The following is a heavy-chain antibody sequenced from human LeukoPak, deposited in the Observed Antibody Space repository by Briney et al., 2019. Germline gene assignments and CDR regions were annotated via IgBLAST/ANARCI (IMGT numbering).Heavy chain of an antibody. D-gene: IGHD1-26*01. Sequence: ASVKVSCKASGGTFSSYAISWVRQAPGQGLEWMGRIIPILGIANYAQKFQGRVTMTRDTSISTAYMELSRLRSDDTAVYYCARDLVGATNDYWGQGTLVTVSS. CDR2: IIPILGIA. CDR3: ARDLVGATNDY. V-gene: IGHV1-69*04. CDR1: GGTFSSYA. J-gene: IGHJ4*02.